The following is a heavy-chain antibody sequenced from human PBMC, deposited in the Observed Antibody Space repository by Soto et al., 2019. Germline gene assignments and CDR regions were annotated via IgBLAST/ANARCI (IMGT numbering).Heavy chain of an antibody. CDR3: ARGYSSGWFWYFDY. V-gene: IGHV3-30*03. Sequence: QVQLVESGGGVVQPGRSLRLSCAASGFTFSSHAMDWVRQAPGKGLEWVAVISYDGSNKYYGDSAKGRFTISRDNSKNTLYLQMNILRAEDTAVYYCARGYSSGWFWYFDYWGQGILVTVSS. CDR1: GFTFSSHA. D-gene: IGHD6-19*01. J-gene: IGHJ4*02. CDR2: ISYDGSNK.